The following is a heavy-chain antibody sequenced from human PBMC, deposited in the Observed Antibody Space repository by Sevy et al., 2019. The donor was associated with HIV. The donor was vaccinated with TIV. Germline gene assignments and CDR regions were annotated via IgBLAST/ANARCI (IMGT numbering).Heavy chain of an antibody. Sequence: GGSLRLSCTASGFTFSDYDMSWIRQAPGKGLEGVSYISTSSSYTRYPDSVKGQFTISRDTAKNTLYLQMNSLRVEDTAVYYCARVRYNYGQKYFDYWGQGTLVTVSS. D-gene: IGHD5-18*01. CDR2: ISTSSSYT. CDR3: ARVRYNYGQKYFDY. V-gene: IGHV3-11*06. J-gene: IGHJ4*02. CDR1: GFTFSDYD.